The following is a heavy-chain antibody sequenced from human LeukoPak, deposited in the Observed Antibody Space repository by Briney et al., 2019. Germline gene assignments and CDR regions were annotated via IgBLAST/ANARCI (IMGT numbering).Heavy chain of an antibody. CDR3: ASSWGEYYGSGSYSDY. D-gene: IGHD3-10*01. Sequence: GGSLRLSCAASGFTFSSYGMHWVRQAPGKGLEWVAFIRYDGSNKYYADSVKGRFTISRDNSKNTLYLQMNSLRAEDTAVYYCASSWGEYYGSGSYSDYWGQGTLVTVSS. J-gene: IGHJ4*02. V-gene: IGHV3-30*02. CDR1: GFTFSSYG. CDR2: IRYDGSNK.